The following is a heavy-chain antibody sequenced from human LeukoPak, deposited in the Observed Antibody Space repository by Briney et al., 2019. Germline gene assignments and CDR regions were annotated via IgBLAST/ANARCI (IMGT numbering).Heavy chain of an antibody. CDR1: GGSFSGYY. Sequence: NPSETLSLTRAVYGGSFSGYYWSWIRQPPGKGLEWIGEINHSGSTNYNPSLKSRVTISVDTSKNQFSLKLSSVTAADTAVYYCAAQGNGYNDYWGQGTLVTVSS. CDR2: INHSGST. CDR3: AAQGNGYNDY. J-gene: IGHJ4*02. V-gene: IGHV4-34*01. D-gene: IGHD5-24*01.